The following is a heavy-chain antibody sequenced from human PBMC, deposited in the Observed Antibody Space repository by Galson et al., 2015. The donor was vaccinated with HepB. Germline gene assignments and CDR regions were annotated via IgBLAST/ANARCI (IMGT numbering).Heavy chain of an antibody. CDR3: ARMYMIGWHFDY. V-gene: IGHV6-1*01. Sequence: CAISGDSVSSYSVAWNWIRQSPSRGLEWLGRTYYRTKWFNEYAVSVKSRITIDPDTSKNQFSLHLNSVTPEDTAVYYCARMYMIGWHFDYWGQGALVTVSS. CDR2: TYYRTKWFN. J-gene: IGHJ4*02. CDR1: GDSVSSYSVA. D-gene: IGHD3-16*01.